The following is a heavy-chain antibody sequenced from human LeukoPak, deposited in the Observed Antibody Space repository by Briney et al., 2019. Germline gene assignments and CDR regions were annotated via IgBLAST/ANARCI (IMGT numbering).Heavy chain of an antibody. Sequence: PGGSLRLSCAASGFTFSSYAMSWVRQAPGKGLEWVSAISGSGGSTYYADSVKGRFTISRDNSKNTLYLQMNSLRAEDTAVYYCAKGLPRGGYYYDSSGYYGPFDYWGQGTLVTVSS. J-gene: IGHJ4*02. CDR1: GFTFSSYA. V-gene: IGHV3-23*01. CDR3: AKGLPRGGYYYDSSGYYGPFDY. CDR2: ISGSGGST. D-gene: IGHD3-22*01.